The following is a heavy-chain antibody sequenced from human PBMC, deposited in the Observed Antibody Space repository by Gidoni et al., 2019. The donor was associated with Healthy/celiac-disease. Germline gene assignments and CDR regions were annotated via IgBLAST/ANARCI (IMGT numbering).Heavy chain of an antibody. CDR1: GFTFSSYG. Sequence: QVQLVESGGGVVQPGRSLRLPCAASGFTFSSYGMHWVRQAPGKGLEWVAVISYDGSNKYYADSVKGRFTISRDNSKNTLYLQMNSLRAEDTAVYYCAKDPPDTYGDYGPGYFDYWGQGTLVTASS. CDR2: ISYDGSNK. D-gene: IGHD4-17*01. CDR3: AKDPPDTYGDYGPGYFDY. J-gene: IGHJ4*02. V-gene: IGHV3-30*18.